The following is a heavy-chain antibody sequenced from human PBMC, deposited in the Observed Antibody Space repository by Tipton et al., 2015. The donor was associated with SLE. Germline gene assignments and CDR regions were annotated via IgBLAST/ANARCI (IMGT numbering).Heavy chain of an antibody. CDR2: IYTSGAA. Sequence: GLVKPSETLSLTCNVSGVSISSSYWSWIRQPAGKGLEWIGRIYTSGAADDNPSLKSRVTMSVDMSKNQIFLKMTSVTAADSAVYYCARRVLISGFDPWGQGMLVTVSS. D-gene: IGHD5-12*01. J-gene: IGHJ5*02. CDR3: ARRVLISGFDP. V-gene: IGHV4-4*07. CDR1: GVSISSSY.